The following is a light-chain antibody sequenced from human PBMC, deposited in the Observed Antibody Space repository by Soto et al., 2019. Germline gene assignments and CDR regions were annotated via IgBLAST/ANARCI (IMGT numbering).Light chain of an antibody. Sequence: EIVLTQSPGTLSLSPGERATLSCRASQSVRSNFLAWYQQRPGQAPRLLIYGASSRATDIPDRFSGSGSGTDFNLIIRRLEPEDCAVYYCQQYGSALQTFGQGTKVEIK. J-gene: IGKJ1*01. CDR2: GAS. V-gene: IGKV3-20*01. CDR3: QQYGSALQT. CDR1: QSVRSNF.